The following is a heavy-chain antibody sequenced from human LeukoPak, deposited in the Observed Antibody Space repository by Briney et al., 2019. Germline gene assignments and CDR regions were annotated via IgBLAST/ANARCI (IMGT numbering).Heavy chain of an antibody. CDR2: IIPIFGTA. CDR3: AREVVVPAATEINWFDP. J-gene: IGHJ5*02. D-gene: IGHD2-2*01. V-gene: IGHV1-69*06. Sequence: SVKVSCKASGGTFSSYAISWVRQAPGQGLEWMGGIIPIFGTANYAHKFQGRVTITADKSTSTAYMELSSLRSEDTAVYYCAREVVVPAATEINWFDPWGQGTLVTVSS. CDR1: GGTFSSYA.